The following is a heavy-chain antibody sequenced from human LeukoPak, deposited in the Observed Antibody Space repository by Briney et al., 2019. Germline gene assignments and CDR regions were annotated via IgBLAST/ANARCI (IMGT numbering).Heavy chain of an antibody. V-gene: IGHV3-48*03. CDR2: ISSSGSTI. CDR1: GFTFSSYE. Sequence: GGSLRLSCAASGFTFSSYEMNWVRQAPGEGLEWVSYISSSGSTIYYADSVKGRFTISRDNAKNSLYLQMSSLRVEDTAVYYCARETFSVVAATLYFDYWGQGTLVTVSS. CDR3: ARETFSVVAATLYFDY. J-gene: IGHJ4*02. D-gene: IGHD2-15*01.